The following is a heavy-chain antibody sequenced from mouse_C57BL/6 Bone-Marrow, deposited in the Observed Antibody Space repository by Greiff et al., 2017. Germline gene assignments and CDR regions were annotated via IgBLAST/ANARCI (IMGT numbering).Heavy chain of an antibody. CDR2: IDPSDSYT. V-gene: IGHV1-69*01. CDR1: GYTFTSYW. J-gene: IGHJ4*01. CDR3: ARRYYAMDY. Sequence: QVQLQQPGAELVMPGASVKLSCKASGYTFTSYWMHWVKQRPGQGLEWIGEIDPSDSYTNYNQKFKGKSTLTVDKSSSTAYMQLSSLKSEDSAVYYCARRYYAMDYWGQGTSVTVSS.